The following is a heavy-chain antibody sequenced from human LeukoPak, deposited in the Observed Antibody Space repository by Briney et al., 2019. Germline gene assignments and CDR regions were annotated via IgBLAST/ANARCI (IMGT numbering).Heavy chain of an antibody. CDR3: ARDGIGDTAMVSPDY. V-gene: IGHV1-2*02. D-gene: IGHD5-18*01. CDR1: GYTFTGYY. J-gene: IGHJ4*02. CDR2: INPNSGGT. Sequence: ASVKVSCKASGYTFTGYYMHWVRQAPGQGLEWMGWINPNSGGTNYAQKFQGRVTMTRGTSISTAYMELSRLRSDDTAVYYCARDGIGDTAMVSPDYWGQGTLVTVSS.